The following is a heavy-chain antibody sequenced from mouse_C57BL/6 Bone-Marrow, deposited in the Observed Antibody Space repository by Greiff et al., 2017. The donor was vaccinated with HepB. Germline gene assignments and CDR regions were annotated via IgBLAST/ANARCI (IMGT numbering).Heavy chain of an antibody. CDR1: GFTFNTYA. CDR3: VRDQGYDYDDGYAMDY. J-gene: IGHJ4*01. Sequence: EVQLVESGGGLVQPKGSLKLSCAASGFTFNTYAMHWVRQAPGKGLEWVARIRSKSSNYATYYADSVKDRFTISRDDSQSMLYLQMNNLKTEDTAMYYCVRDQGYDYDDGYAMDYWGQGTSVTVSS. V-gene: IGHV10-3*01. D-gene: IGHD2-4*01. CDR2: IRSKSSNYAT.